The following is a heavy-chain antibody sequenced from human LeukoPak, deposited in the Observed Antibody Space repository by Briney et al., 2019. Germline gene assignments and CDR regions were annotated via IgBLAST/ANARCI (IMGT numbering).Heavy chain of an antibody. CDR1: GFTFSSYA. Sequence: GGSLRLSCAASGFTFSSYAMSWVRQAPGKGLEWVSGISGSGGSTYYADSVKGRFTISRDNSKNTLYLQMNSLRAEDTAVYYCAKLPIVVVVAATWWFDPGAREPWSPSPQ. J-gene: IGHJ5*02. D-gene: IGHD2-15*01. V-gene: IGHV3-23*01. CDR3: AKLPIVVVVAATWWFDP. CDR2: ISGSGGST.